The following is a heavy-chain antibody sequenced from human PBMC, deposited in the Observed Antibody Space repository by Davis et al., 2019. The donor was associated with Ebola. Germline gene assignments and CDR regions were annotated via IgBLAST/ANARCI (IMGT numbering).Heavy chain of an antibody. CDR1: GVTFSSYA. V-gene: IGHV3-30-3*01. D-gene: IGHD4-17*01. CDR2: ISYDGSNK. Sequence: PAGSLRLSCAASGVTFSSYAMSWVRQPPGKGPEWVAVISYDGSNKYYADSVKGRFTISRDNSKNTLYLQMNSLRAEDTAVYYCARDLRYEYYYYGMDVWGQGTTVTVSS. J-gene: IGHJ6*02. CDR3: ARDLRYEYYYYGMDV.